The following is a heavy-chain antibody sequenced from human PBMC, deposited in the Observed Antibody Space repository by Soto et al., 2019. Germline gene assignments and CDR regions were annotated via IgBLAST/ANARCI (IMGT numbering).Heavy chain of an antibody. Sequence: QVQLVQSGAEVKKPGASVKVSCEASGYSFIDYYIHWVRQAPGQGFEWMGRISPKSGGTNYAQKFEGRVTMTWDTSLNTAYMELRSLISEDTAVYYCARPPGYISDWYFFDLWGQGTRVTVSS. CDR1: GYSFIDYY. CDR2: ISPKSGGT. CDR3: ARPPGYISDWYFFDL. D-gene: IGHD3-9*01. J-gene: IGHJ4*02. V-gene: IGHV1-2*02.